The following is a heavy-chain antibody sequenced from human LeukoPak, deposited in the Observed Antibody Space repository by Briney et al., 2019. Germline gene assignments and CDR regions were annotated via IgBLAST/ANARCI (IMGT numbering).Heavy chain of an antibody. J-gene: IGHJ4*02. V-gene: IGHV1-69*06. Sequence: SVKVSCKASGGTFSSYAISWVRQAPGQGLEWMGGIIPIFGTANYAQKLQGRVTITADKSTSTAYMELSSLRSEDTAVYYCAGSDIVATGGVDYWGQGTLVTVSS. CDR1: GGTFSSYA. CDR2: IIPIFGTA. D-gene: IGHD5-12*01. CDR3: AGSDIVATGGVDY.